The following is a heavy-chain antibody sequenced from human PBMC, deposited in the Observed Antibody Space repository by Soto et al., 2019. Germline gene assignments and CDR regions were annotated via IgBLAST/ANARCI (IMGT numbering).Heavy chain of an antibody. V-gene: IGHV4-39*01. J-gene: IGHJ3*02. CDR3: ARQTPFYYILPIEGDDAFDI. CDR1: GGSISSSSYY. D-gene: IGHD3-9*01. CDR2: IYYSGST. Sequence: PSETLSLTCTVSGGSISSSSYYWGWIRQPPGKGLEWIGSIYYSGSTYYNPSLKSRVTISVDTSKNQFSLKLSSVTAADTAAYYCARQTPFYYILPIEGDDAFDICGPGPMRTVSS.